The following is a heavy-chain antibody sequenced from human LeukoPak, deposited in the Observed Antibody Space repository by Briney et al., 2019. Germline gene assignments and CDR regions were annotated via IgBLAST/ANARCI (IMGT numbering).Heavy chain of an antibody. CDR2: ISYDGSNK. J-gene: IGHJ4*02. CDR1: GFTLSSYG. Sequence: GGSLRLSCAASGFTLSSYGMHWVRQAPGKGLEWVAVISYDGSNKYYADSVKGRFTISRDNSKNTLYLQMNGLRAEDTAVYYCAKVHYRSDYYDSPRPIAGVDYWGQGTLVTVSS. CDR3: AKVHYRSDYYDSPRPIAGVDY. D-gene: IGHD3-22*01. V-gene: IGHV3-30*18.